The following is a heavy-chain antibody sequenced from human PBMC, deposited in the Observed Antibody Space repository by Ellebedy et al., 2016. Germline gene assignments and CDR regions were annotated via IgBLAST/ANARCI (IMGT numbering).Heavy chain of an antibody. J-gene: IGHJ5*02. D-gene: IGHD2-2*01. CDR2: IYYSGST. CDR1: GGSISSGGYY. CDR3: ARVGAEGCSSTSCYQVFRFDP. Sequence: SETLSLTCTVSGGSISSGGYYWSWIRQHPGKGLEWIGYIYYSGSTYYNPSLKSRVTISVDTSKNQFSLKLSSVTAADTAVYYCARVGAEGCSSTSCYQVFRFDPWGQGTLVTVSS. V-gene: IGHV4-31*03.